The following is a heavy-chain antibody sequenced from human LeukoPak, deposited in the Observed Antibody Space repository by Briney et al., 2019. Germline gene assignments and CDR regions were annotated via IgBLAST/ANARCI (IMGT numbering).Heavy chain of an antibody. D-gene: IGHD6-6*01. V-gene: IGHV3-7*01. CDR3: AREDSSSPSPHFDY. CDR2: IKQDGSEK. Sequence: GGSLRLSCAASGFTLSSNGRGGVRQAPGKGREGGANIKQDGSEKYYVDSVKGRFTISRDNAKNSLYLQMNSLRAEDTAVYYCAREDSSSPSPHFDYWGQGTLVTVSS. CDR1: GFTLSSNG. J-gene: IGHJ4*02.